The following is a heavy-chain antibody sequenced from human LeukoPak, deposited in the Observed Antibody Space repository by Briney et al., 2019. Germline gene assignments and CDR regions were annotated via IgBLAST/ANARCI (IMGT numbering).Heavy chain of an antibody. CDR2: MNPNSGNT. V-gene: IGHV1-8*03. CDR1: GYTFTSYD. D-gene: IGHD2-8*01. CDR3: ARVRLNEDVRLYVRFDP. J-gene: IGHJ5*02. Sequence: ASVKVSCKASGYTFTSYDINWVRQATGRGLEWMGWMNPNSGNTGYAQKFQGRVTFTRDTSINTAYMELSSLRSEDTAVYYCARVRLNEDVRLYVRFDPWGQGTLVTVSS.